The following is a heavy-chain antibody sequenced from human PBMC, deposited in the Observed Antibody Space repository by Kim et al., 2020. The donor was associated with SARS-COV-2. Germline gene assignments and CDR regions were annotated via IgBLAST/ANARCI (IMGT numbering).Heavy chain of an antibody. J-gene: IGHJ4*02. V-gene: IGHV4-39*01. Sequence: SLKSRVTIAVDTSKSQFSLKLSSVTAADTAVYYCARTPITMIRGVENFDYWGQGTLVTVSS. D-gene: IGHD3-10*01. CDR3: ARTPITMIRGVENFDY.